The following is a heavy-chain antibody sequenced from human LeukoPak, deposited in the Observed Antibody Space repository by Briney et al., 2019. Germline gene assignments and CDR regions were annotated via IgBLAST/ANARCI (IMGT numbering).Heavy chain of an antibody. CDR3: AYIHDLDY. D-gene: IGHD1-1*01. CDR2: ISYDGSNK. CDR1: GFTFSSYA. V-gene: IGHV3-30*04. J-gene: IGHJ4*02. Sequence: PGRSLRLSCAASGFTFSSYAMHWVRQAPGKGLEWVAVISYDGSNKYYADSVKGRFTISRDNSKNTLYLQMNSLRAEDTAVYYCAYIHDLDYWGQGTLVTVSS.